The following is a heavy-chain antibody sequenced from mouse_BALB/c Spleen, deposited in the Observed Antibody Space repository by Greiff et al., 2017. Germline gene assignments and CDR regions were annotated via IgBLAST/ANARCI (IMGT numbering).Heavy chain of an antibody. CDR2: IWAGGST. D-gene: IGHD2-3*01. CDR3: ARERRYDGYFFDY. CDR1: GFSLTSYG. V-gene: IGHV2-9*02. J-gene: IGHJ2*01. Sequence: QVQLKESGPGLVAPSQSLSITCTVSGFSLTSYGVHWVRQPPGKGLEWLGVIWAGGSTNYNSALMSRLSISKDNSKSQVFLKMNSLQTDDTAMYYCARERRYDGYFFDYWGQGTTLTVSS.